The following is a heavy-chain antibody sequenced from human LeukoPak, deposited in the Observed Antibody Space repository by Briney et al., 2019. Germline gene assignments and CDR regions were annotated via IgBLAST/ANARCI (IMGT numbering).Heavy chain of an antibody. D-gene: IGHD4-4*01. CDR3: ARRVMTTVSPFDY. CDR2: ISSSGSTI. CDR1: GFTFSNYY. V-gene: IGHV3-11*01. J-gene: IGHJ4*02. Sequence: PGGSLRLSCAASGFTFSNYYMSWIRQTPGKGLEWVSYISSSGSTIYYADSVKGRFTLSRDNAKNSLSLHINSLRAEDTAVYYCARRVMTTVSPFDYWGQGTLVTVSS.